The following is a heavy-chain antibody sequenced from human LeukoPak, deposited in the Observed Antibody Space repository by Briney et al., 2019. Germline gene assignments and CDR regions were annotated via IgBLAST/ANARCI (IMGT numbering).Heavy chain of an antibody. Sequence: PGGSLRLSCAASGFTFRNAWMSWVRQAPGKGLEWVGRVKSRADGGTTEYAAPVKGRFTISRDDSKSTLYLQISSLKTEDTAVYYCARTSAYCSSTSCPFDYWGQGTLLTVSS. CDR3: ARTSAYCSSTSCPFDY. V-gene: IGHV3-15*01. CDR1: GFTFRNAW. CDR2: VKSRADGGTT. J-gene: IGHJ4*02. D-gene: IGHD2-2*01.